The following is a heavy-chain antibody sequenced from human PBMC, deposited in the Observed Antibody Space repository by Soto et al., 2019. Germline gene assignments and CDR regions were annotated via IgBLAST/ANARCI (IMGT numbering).Heavy chain of an antibody. V-gene: IGHV3-48*03. D-gene: IGHD2-15*01. J-gene: IGHJ5*02. CDR1: GFTFSSYE. Sequence: PGGSLRLSCEASGFTFSSYEMHWVRQAPGKGLEWITYISGSGGTIYHADSVKGRFTISRDNAKNSLFLQMNSLRAEDTAVYYCARSGGVYCSSSSCFSPWLDPWGQGTLVTVSS. CDR3: ARSGGVYCSSSSCFSPWLDP. CDR2: ISGSGGTI.